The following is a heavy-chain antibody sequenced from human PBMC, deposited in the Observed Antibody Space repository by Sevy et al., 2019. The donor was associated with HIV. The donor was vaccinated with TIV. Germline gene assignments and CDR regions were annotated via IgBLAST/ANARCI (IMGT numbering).Heavy chain of an antibody. Sequence: GGSLRLSCAASGFTVSSNYMTWVRQAPGKGLEGVSVIYSDGTTYHADSVKDRFTISRDNSKNTLYLQMNSLRAEDTAVYYCARGKSGYGYGLNSWGQGTLVNVSS. J-gene: IGHJ4*02. CDR3: ARGKSGYGYGLNS. D-gene: IGHD5-18*01. CDR1: GFTVSSNY. CDR2: IYSDGTT. V-gene: IGHV3-66*01.